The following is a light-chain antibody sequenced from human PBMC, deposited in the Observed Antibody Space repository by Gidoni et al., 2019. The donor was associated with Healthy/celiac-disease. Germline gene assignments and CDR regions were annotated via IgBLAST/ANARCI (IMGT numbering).Light chain of an antibody. J-gene: IGLJ2*01. CDR3: ATWDGSLIGRV. CDR1: TSNIGSTT. V-gene: IGLV1-44*01. Sequence: SLLPPQPPASGTTGPRVTISCSGSTSNIGSTTVNWYQQLPGTAPRLLIYSNNQRPSGVPDRFSGSKSGTSASLAISGVQSEDVANYYCATWDGSLIGRVFGGRTKLTVL. CDR2: SNN.